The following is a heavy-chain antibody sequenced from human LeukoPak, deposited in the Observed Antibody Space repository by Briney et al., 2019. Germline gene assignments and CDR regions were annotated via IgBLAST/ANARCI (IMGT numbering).Heavy chain of an antibody. J-gene: IGHJ3*02. CDR3: ARSYDILTGHDAFDI. Sequence: PSETLSLTCAVYGGSFSGYYWSWIRQPPGKGLEWIGEINHSGSTNYNPSLKSRVTISVDTSKNQFSLKLSSVTAADTAVYYCARSYDILTGHDAFDIWGQGTMVTVSS. V-gene: IGHV4-34*01. D-gene: IGHD3-9*01. CDR2: INHSGST. CDR1: GGSFSGYY.